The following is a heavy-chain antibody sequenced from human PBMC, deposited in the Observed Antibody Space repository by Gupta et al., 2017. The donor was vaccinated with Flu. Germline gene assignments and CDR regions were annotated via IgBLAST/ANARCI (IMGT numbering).Heavy chain of an antibody. V-gene: IGHV4-39*01. CDR3: AGGVGYAAFDF. D-gene: IGHD2-2*01. CDR2: IYYSGTT. CDR1: GGSISTSNYY. Sequence: QLQLQGSGPGLVKPSETLSLSCTVSGGSISTSNYYWALIRQPPGKGLEWIGTIYYSGTTYYNPSLRSRATMSLDTSRNQFSLNVRSVTAADTAVYYCAGGVGYAAFDFWGQGSLVTVSS. J-gene: IGHJ4*02.